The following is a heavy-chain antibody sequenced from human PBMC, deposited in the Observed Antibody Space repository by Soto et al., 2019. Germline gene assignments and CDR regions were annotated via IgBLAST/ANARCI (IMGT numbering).Heavy chain of an antibody. CDR2: ISSDGSST. D-gene: IGHD3-9*01. CDR1: GFSFRSYW. CDR3: AREYYGVLTGYYNDY. Sequence: EVQLVESGGGLVQSGGSLGLSCAASGFSFRSYWMHWVRQAPGKGLVWVARISSDGSSTTYADSANGRFTIYRDNDANTMYLQMSSLRAEDTAVYYCAREYYGVLTGYYNDYWVQGTLVTVSS. V-gene: IGHV3-74*01. J-gene: IGHJ4*02.